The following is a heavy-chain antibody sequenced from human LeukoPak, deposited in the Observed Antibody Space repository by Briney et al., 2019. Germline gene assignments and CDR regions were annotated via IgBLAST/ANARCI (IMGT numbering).Heavy chain of an antibody. CDR3: AGPSSGGRGMDV. J-gene: IGHJ6*02. D-gene: IGHD2-15*01. Sequence: NTSETLSLTCAVYGGSFSGYYWGWIRQPPGKGLEWIGEINHSGSTNYNPSLKSRVTISVDTSKNQFSLKLSSVTAADTAVYYCAGPSSGGRGMDVWGQGTTVTVSS. CDR2: INHSGST. V-gene: IGHV4-34*01. CDR1: GGSFSGYY.